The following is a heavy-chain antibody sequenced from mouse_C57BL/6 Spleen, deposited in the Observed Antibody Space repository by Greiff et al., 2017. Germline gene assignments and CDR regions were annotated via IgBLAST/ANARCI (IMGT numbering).Heavy chain of an antibody. J-gene: IGHJ4*01. CDR3: AVHEYRPFITTWAMGY. CDR2: FYPGSGSI. CDR1: GYTFTEYT. Sequence: QVQLQQSGAELVKPGASVKLSCKASGYTFTEYTIHWVKQRSGQGLEWIGWFYPGSGSIKYNEKFKDKATLTADKSSSTVYMVLSRLTSEDSAVYFGAVHEYRPFITTWAMGYWGQGTSVTVSS. D-gene: IGHD1-1*01. V-gene: IGHV1-62-2*01.